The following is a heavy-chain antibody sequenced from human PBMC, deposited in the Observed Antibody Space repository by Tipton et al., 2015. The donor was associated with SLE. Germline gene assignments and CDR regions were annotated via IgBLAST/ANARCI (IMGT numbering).Heavy chain of an antibody. CDR3: ARGRGSSSSGHY. V-gene: IGHV4-34*01. Sequence: LRLSCTVSGGSISSYYWSWIRQPPGKGLGWIGEINHSGSTNYNPSLKSRVTISVDTSKNQFSLKLSSVTAADTAVYYCARGRGSSSSGHYWGQGTLVTVSS. CDR1: GGSISSYY. J-gene: IGHJ4*02. D-gene: IGHD6-6*01. CDR2: INHSGST.